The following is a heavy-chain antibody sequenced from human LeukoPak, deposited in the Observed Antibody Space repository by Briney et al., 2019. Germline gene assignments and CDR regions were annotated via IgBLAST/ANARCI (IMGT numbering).Heavy chain of an antibody. CDR3: ARDSSSSWLHALDI. D-gene: IGHD6-13*01. Sequence: PGRSLRLSCAASGFTFSSYGMHWVRQAPGKGLEGVAVIWYDGSNKYYADSVKGRFTISRDNSQNTLYLQMNSLRAEDTAVYYCARDSSSSWLHALDIWGQGTMVTVSS. CDR1: GFTFSSYG. J-gene: IGHJ3*02. V-gene: IGHV3-33*01. CDR2: IWYDGSNK.